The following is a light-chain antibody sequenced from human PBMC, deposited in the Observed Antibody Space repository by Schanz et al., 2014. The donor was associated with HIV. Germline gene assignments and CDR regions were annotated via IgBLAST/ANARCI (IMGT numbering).Light chain of an antibody. CDR2: EVT. CDR3: SAYAGSNNYV. Sequence: QSALTQPPSASGSPGQSVTISCTGTSSDVGDYDFVSWYQQHPGKAPKLLIYEVTKWPSGVPDRFSGSKSGNTASLTVSGLQADDEADYYCSAYAGSNNYVFGSGTKLTVL. V-gene: IGLV2-8*01. CDR1: SSDVGDYDF. J-gene: IGLJ1*01.